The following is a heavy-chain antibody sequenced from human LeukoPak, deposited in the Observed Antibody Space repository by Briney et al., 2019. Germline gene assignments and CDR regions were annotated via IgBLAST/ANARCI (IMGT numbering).Heavy chain of an antibody. CDR3: TTIPGYSSNWYFPDS. D-gene: IGHD6-13*01. V-gene: IGHV3-15*01. CDR2: INTKIDGGTT. CDR1: GFTFSNAW. Sequence: GGSLRLSCAASGFTFSNAWMSWVRQAPGKGLEWVGRINTKIDGGTTDYAAPVKGRFTISRDDSKNTLYLQMNSLKTEDTAVYYCTTIPGYSSNWYFPDSWGQGTLVTVSS. J-gene: IGHJ4*02.